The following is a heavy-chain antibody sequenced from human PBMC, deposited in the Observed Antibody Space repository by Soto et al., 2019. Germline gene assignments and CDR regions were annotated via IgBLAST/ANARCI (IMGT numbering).Heavy chain of an antibody. V-gene: IGHV3-49*04. CDR2: IRSKAYGGTT. Sequence: PAGSLRLSCTVSGFTFGDYAMSWVRQAPGKGREWVGLIRSKAYGGTTEYAASVKGRFTISRDDSKSIAYLQMNSLKTEDTAVYYCTRDSRGLTMVRGVITGWYYGMDVWGQGTTVTVSS. CDR3: TRDSRGLTMVRGVITGWYYGMDV. J-gene: IGHJ6*02. CDR1: GFTFGDYA. D-gene: IGHD3-10*01.